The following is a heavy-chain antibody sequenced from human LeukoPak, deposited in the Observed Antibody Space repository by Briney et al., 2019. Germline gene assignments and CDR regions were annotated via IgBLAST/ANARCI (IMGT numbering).Heavy chain of an antibody. CDR2: ISGSGGTT. CDR3: AKDHTVTMESWFDP. Sequence: GGSLRLSCAVSGFTFSSYAMSWVRQAPGKGLEWVSGISGSGGTTNYVDSVKGGFTISRDNSKNTLDLQMNSLRAEDTAVYYCAKDHTVTMESWFDPWGQGTLVTVSS. J-gene: IGHJ5*02. V-gene: IGHV3-23*01. CDR1: GFTFSSYA. D-gene: IGHD4-17*01.